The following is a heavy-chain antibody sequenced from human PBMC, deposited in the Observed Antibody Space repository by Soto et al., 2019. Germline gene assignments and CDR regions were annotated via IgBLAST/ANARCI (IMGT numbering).Heavy chain of an antibody. V-gene: IGHV5-51*01. CDR1: GFTFTAYW. CDR2: MFPGDSTT. Sequence: PGESLKISCKGSGFTFTAYWIGWVRQMPGKGLEWMGIMFPGDSTTRYSPSFQGQVTMSADKSISTAYLQWNSLKASDTAMYYCARVVMGYCSSTSCPADYWGQGALVTVSS. J-gene: IGHJ4*02. CDR3: ARVVMGYCSSTSCPADY. D-gene: IGHD2-2*01.